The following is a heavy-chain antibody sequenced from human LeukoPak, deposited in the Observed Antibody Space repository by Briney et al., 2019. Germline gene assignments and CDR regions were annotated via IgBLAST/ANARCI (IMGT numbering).Heavy chain of an antibody. CDR3: ASGFDSRFFDK. Sequence: QPGGSLRLSCAASGFTFSSYGMHWVRQAPGKGLEWVAVISYDGSNKYYADSVKGRFTISRDNSKNTLYLQMNSLRAEDTAVYYCASGFDSRFFDKWGQGTLVTVSS. CDR1: GFTFSSYG. V-gene: IGHV3-30*03. D-gene: IGHD3-22*01. CDR2: ISYDGSNK. J-gene: IGHJ4*02.